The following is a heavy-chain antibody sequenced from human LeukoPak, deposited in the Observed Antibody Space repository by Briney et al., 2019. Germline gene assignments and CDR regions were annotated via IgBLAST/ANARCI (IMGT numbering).Heavy chain of an antibody. J-gene: IGHJ4*02. CDR2: IWYDGSNK. D-gene: IGHD3-3*01. CDR1: GFTFSSYG. V-gene: IGHV3-33*01. Sequence: GGSLRLSCAASGFTFSSYGMHWVRQAPGKGLEWVAVIWYDGSNKCYADSVKGRFTISRDNSKNTLYLQMNSLRAEDTAVYYCARGDFWSGYYTGLYWGQGTLVTVSS. CDR3: ARGDFWSGYYTGLY.